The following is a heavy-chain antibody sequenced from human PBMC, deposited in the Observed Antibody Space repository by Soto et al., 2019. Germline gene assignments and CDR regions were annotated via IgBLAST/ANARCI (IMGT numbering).Heavy chain of an antibody. CDR1: GYTFTSYG. CDR2: ISAYNGNT. CDR3: ARGVDTAMALYYYYGMDV. Sequence: GASVKVSCKASGYTFTSYGISWVRQAPGQGLEWMGWISAYNGNTNYAQKLQGRVTMTTDTSTSTAYMELRSLRSDDTAVYYCARGVDTAMALYYYYGMDVWGQGTTVTVSS. J-gene: IGHJ6*02. V-gene: IGHV1-18*01. D-gene: IGHD5-18*01.